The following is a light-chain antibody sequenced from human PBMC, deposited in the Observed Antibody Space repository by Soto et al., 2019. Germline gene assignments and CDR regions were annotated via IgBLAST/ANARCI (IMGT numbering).Light chain of an antibody. V-gene: IGKV3-15*01. CDR2: GAT. CDR3: QQYNNWPRT. J-gene: IGKJ1*01. CDR1: QGVGSK. Sequence: EILMTQSPATLSVSPVEGATLSCRASQGVGSKLAWYQHKPGQAPRLLIHGATTRATGIPARFSGSGSGTEFTLTISSLQSEDFAVYYCQQYNNWPRTFGQGTKVDIK.